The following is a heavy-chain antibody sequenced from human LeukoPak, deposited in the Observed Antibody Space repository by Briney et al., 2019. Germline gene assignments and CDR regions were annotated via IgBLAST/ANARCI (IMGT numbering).Heavy chain of an antibody. V-gene: IGHV1-8*01. CDR3: ARHPPGGYSYQKGNWFDP. CDR1: GYTFTSYD. D-gene: IGHD5-18*01. CDR2: MNPNSGNT. Sequence: ALVKVSCKASGYTFTSYDINSVRQATGQGLEWMGWMNPNSGNTGYAQKFQGRVTMTRNTSISTAYMELSSLRSEDTAVYYCARHPPGGYSYQKGNWFDPWGQGTLVTVSS. J-gene: IGHJ5*02.